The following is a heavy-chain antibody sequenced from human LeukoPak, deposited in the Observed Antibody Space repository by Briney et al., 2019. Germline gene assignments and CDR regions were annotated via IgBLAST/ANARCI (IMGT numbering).Heavy chain of an antibody. J-gene: IGHJ3*02. CDR3: ASITYYYDSSGYYYVDAFDI. D-gene: IGHD3-22*01. Sequence: GGSLRLSCAASGFTFSDYYMSWIRQAPGKGLEWVSYISSSGSTIYYADSVKGRFTISRDNAKNLLYLQMNSLRAEDTAVYYCASITYYYDSSGYYYVDAFDIWGQGTMVTVSS. CDR1: GFTFSDYY. V-gene: IGHV3-11*04. CDR2: ISSSGSTI.